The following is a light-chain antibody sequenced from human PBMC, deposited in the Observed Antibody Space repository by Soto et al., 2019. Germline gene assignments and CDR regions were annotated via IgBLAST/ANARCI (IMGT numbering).Light chain of an antibody. Sequence: QSTLTQRASVSGSPGQSITISCTGTSSDVGAYNYVSWYQQHPGKAPKLMIYEVSNRPSGVSNRFSGSKSGNTASLTIFGLQAEDEADYYCSSYTSSSTEVFGTGTKLTVL. CDR2: EVS. V-gene: IGLV2-14*01. J-gene: IGLJ1*01. CDR3: SSYTSSSTEV. CDR1: SSDVGAYNY.